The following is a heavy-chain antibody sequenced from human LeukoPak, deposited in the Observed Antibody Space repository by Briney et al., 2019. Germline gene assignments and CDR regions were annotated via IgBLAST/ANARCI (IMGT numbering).Heavy chain of an antibody. CDR2: INPSEST. V-gene: IGHV4-34*01. Sequence: SETLSLTCAVYDGSFSYHYWSWIRQPPGKGLEWIGEINPSESTNYNPSLKSRVTISEDTSKKQFSLKLSSVTAADTAVYYCARARRGGYRVRDAFDIWGQGTMVTVSA. CDR3: ARARRGGYRVRDAFDI. D-gene: IGHD5-12*01. CDR1: DGSFSYHY. J-gene: IGHJ3*02.